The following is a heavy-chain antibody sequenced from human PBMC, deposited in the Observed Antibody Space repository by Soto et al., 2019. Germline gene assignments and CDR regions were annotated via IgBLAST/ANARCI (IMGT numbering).Heavy chain of an antibody. V-gene: IGHV3-23*01. CDR2: FSDGGSNT. D-gene: IGHD6-13*01. CDR3: GILHSSTWYTQYYLES. CDR1: RSSFSSNA. Sequence: CVSLRLSWAPSRSSFSSNAMTCVRQAPRNGLQCVSAFSDGGSNTYYTEYVQCRFTISRDNCKNTLFLQMNSLRAEETAVYYCGILHSSTWYTQYYLESWGQGTLVIFCS. J-gene: IGHJ4*02.